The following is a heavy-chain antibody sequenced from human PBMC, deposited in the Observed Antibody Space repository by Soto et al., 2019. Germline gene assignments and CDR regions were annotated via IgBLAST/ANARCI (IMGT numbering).Heavy chain of an antibody. D-gene: IGHD3-16*01. CDR3: ASNTRYDPPDY. J-gene: IGHJ4*02. Sequence: GGSLRLSCASSGFTFSSYATSLVRQAPGKGLAWVSGISVSGGSTYYADSVKGRFTISRDNSKNTLYLQMNSQRAEDTAVYYCASNTRYDPPDYWGQGTLVTVSS. CDR2: ISVSGGST. CDR1: GFTFSSYA. V-gene: IGHV3-23*01.